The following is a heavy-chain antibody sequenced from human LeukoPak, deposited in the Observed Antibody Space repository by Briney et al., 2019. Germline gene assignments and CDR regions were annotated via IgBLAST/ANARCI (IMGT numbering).Heavy chain of an antibody. D-gene: IGHD5-18*01. Sequence: PSETLSLTCTVSGGSISNYYWNWIRQPAGKGLEWIGRVFTTGATNYNPSLESRVTMSVDTSKSQFSLELNSVTAADTAVYYCARLESYSLTFDIWGRGTRVTVSS. V-gene: IGHV4-4*07. CDR3: ARLESYSLTFDI. J-gene: IGHJ3*02. CDR1: GGSISNYY. CDR2: VFTTGAT.